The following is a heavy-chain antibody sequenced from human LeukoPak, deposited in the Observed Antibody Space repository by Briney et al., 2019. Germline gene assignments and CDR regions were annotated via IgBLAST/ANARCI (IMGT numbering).Heavy chain of an antibody. CDR2: ISAYNGNT. V-gene: IGHV1-18*04. D-gene: IGHD5-12*01. CDR3: ARDGNSGYDYYYYGMDV. J-gene: IGHJ6*04. CDR1: GYTFTSYG. Sequence: ASVTVSFKASGYTFTSYGISWVRQAPGQGLEWMGWISAYNGNTNYAQKLQGRVTMTTDTSTSTAYMELRSLRSDDTAVYYCARDGNSGYDYYYYGMDVWGKGTTVTVSS.